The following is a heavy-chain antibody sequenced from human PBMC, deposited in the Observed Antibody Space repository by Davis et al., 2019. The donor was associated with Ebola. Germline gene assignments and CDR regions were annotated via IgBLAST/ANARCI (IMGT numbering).Heavy chain of an antibody. D-gene: IGHD5-18*01. J-gene: IGHJ6*02. CDR3: ARLLRGYSYGYGYYYYGMDV. Sequence: SETLSLTCTVSGGSISSYYWSWIRQPPGKGLEWIGYIYYSGSTNYNPSLKSRVTISVATSKNQFSLKLSSVTAADTAVYYCARLLRGYSYGYGYYYYGMDVWGQGTTVTVSS. CDR1: GGSISSYY. CDR2: IYYSGST. V-gene: IGHV4-59*08.